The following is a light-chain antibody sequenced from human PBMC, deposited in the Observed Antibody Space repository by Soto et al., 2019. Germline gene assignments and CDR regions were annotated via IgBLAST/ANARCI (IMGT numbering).Light chain of an antibody. CDR2: TNN. V-gene: IGLV1-44*01. Sequence: QSVLTQPPSTSGTPGQRVTISCSGSSSNIGTNTVNWYHQLPGTAPKLLISTNNQRPSGVPDRFSGSKSGTSASLAISGLQSEDEADYYCATWDDSLNGPVFGGGTKVTVL. J-gene: IGLJ2*01. CDR1: SSNIGTNT. CDR3: ATWDDSLNGPV.